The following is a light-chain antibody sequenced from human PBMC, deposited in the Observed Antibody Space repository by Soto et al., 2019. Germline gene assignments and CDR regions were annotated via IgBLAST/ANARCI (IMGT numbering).Light chain of an antibody. CDR1: QSVSDSY. CDR2: AS. Sequence: EIVLTQSPGTLSLSPGERATLSCRASQSVSDSYLAWYQQKPGQAPRLLIYASSRATGIPDRFSGSGSGTDFTLTISSLEPDDFAVYYCQHYGTSGLFGPGTKVDIK. V-gene: IGKV3-20*01. J-gene: IGKJ3*01. CDR3: QHYGTSGL.